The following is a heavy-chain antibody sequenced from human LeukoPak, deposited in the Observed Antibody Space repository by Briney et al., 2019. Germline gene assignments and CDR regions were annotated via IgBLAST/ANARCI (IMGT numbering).Heavy chain of an antibody. D-gene: IGHD6-19*01. V-gene: IGHV3-21*01. Sequence: GGSLRLSCAASGFTFSSYSMNWVRQAPGKGLEWVSSISSSSSYIYYADSVKGRFTISRDNSKNTLYLQMNSLRAEDTAVYYCAKDGGSSGWGDYWGQGTLVTVPS. CDR1: GFTFSSYS. CDR3: AKDGGSSGWGDY. CDR2: ISSSSSYI. J-gene: IGHJ4*02.